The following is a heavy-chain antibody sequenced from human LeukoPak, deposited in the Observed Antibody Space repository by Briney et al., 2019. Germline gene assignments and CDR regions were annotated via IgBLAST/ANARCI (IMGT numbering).Heavy chain of an antibody. CDR2: ISGSGGST. Sequence: GGTLRLSCAASGFTFSSYGMSWVRQAPGKGLEWVSAISGSGGSTYYADSVKGRFTISRDNSKNTLYLQMNSLRAEDTAVYYCAKDITGYSSSWHFDYWGQGTLVTVSS. V-gene: IGHV3-23*01. CDR1: GFTFSSYG. D-gene: IGHD6-13*01. CDR3: AKDITGYSSSWHFDY. J-gene: IGHJ4*02.